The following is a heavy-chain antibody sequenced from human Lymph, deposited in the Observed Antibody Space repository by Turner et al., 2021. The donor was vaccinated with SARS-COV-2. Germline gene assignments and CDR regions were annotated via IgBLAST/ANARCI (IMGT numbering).Heavy chain of an antibody. J-gene: IGHJ4*02. V-gene: IGHV1-69*01. CDR3: ARGAAYCSGGRCDRKGFDY. CDR1: GGTFSSSA. Sequence: QVQLVQSGAEVTKPGSSVKVSCKASGGTFSSSAISWVRQAPGQGLEWMGGIIPICGTANYAQRFQGRVTITADESTSTAYMELRSLRSEDTAVYYCARGAAYCSGGRCDRKGFDYWGQGTPVTVS. CDR2: IIPICGTA. D-gene: IGHD2-15*01.